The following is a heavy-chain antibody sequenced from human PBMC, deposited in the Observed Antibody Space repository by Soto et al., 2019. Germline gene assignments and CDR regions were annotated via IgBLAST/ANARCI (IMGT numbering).Heavy chain of an antibody. D-gene: IGHD3-10*01. V-gene: IGHV4-31*03. J-gene: IGHJ4*02. CDR2: IYYSGST. Sequence: SETLSLTCTVSGGSISSGGYYWSWIRQHPGKGLEWIGYIYYSGSTYYNPSLKSRVTISVDTSKNQFSLKLSSVTAADTAVYYCARQESTARFGESFDYWGQGTLVTVSS. CDR1: GGSISSGGYY. CDR3: ARQESTARFGESFDY.